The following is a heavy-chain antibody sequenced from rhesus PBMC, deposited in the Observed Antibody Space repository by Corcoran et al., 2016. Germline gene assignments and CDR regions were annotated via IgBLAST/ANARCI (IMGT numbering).Heavy chain of an antibody. D-gene: IGHD6-25*01. Sequence: QVQLQESGPGLVKPSETLSLTCAVSGGSFSSYWWSWIRQPPGKGLEWIGRISGSGGSTDYNPSLKSRVTISTDTSKNQFSLKLSSVTAADTAVYYCASNSGSWNLGDAFDFWGQGLRVTVSS. V-gene: IGHV4-173*01. CDR1: GGSFSSYW. CDR2: ISGSGGST. CDR3: ASNSGSWNLGDAFDF. J-gene: IGHJ3*01.